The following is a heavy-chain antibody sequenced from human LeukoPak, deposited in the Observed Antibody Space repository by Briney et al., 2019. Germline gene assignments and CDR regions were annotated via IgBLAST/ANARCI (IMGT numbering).Heavy chain of an antibody. CDR2: ISAYNGNT. Sequence: GASVKVSCKASGYTFTSYGISWVRQAPGQGLEWMGWISAYNGNTNYAQKLQGRVTMTTDTSTSTAYMELRSLRSDDTAVYYCARDEPLIEYYYDSSGYGGAFDIWGQGTMVTVSS. CDR1: GYTFTSYG. V-gene: IGHV1-18*01. CDR3: ARDEPLIEYYYDSSGYGGAFDI. D-gene: IGHD3-22*01. J-gene: IGHJ3*02.